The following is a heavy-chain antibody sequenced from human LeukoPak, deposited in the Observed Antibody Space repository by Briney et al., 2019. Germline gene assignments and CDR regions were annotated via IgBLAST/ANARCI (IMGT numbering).Heavy chain of an antibody. Sequence: SETLSLTCTVSGGSVSSSIYYWGWIRQPPGKGLEWIGSIYYSGSTSYNPSLKSRDTISVDTSKNQFSLKLTSVTAADTAVYYCASRNDILTGYVFDFWGQGTLVTVSS. CDR3: ASRNDILTGYVFDF. CDR2: IYYSGST. V-gene: IGHV4-39*01. J-gene: IGHJ4*02. D-gene: IGHD3-9*01. CDR1: GGSVSSSIYY.